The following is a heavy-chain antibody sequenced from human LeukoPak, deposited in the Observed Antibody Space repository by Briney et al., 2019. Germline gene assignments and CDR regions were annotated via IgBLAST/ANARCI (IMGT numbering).Heavy chain of an antibody. CDR3: AQSRAAAAATNDYYYYGMDV. D-gene: IGHD6-13*01. CDR1: GGTFSSYA. J-gene: IGHJ6*04. Sequence: GASVKVSCKASGGTFSSYAISWVRQAPGQGLEWMGGIIPIFGTANYAQKFQGRVTITADESTSTAYMELSSLRSEDTAVYYCAQSRAAAAATNDYYYYGMDVWGKGTTVTVSS. CDR2: IIPIFGTA. V-gene: IGHV1-69*01.